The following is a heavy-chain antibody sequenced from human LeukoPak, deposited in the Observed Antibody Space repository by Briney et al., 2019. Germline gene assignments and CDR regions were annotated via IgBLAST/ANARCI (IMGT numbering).Heavy chain of an antibody. CDR3: ARATISGVVLDY. V-gene: IGHV4-61*02. D-gene: IGHD3-3*01. CDR1: GGSISSGSYY. CDR2: IYTSGST. J-gene: IGHJ4*02. Sequence: PSQTLSLTCTVSGGSISSGSYYWSWIRQPAGKGLEWIGRIYTSGSTNYNPSLKSRVTISVDTSKNQFSLKLSSVTAADTAVYYCARATISGVVLDYWGQGTLVTVSS.